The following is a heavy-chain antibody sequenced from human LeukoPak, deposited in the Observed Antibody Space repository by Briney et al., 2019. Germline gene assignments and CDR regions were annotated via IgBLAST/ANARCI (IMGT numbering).Heavy chain of an antibody. CDR3: ARDRGELLWFGEKDYFDY. CDR2: ISGSGGST. V-gene: IGHV3-23*01. Sequence: PGGSLRLSCAASGFTFSSYAMSWVRQAPGKGLEWVSAISGSGGSTYYADSVKGRFTISRDNAKNSLYLQMNSLRAEDTALYYCARDRGELLWFGEKDYFDYWGQGTLVTVSS. CDR1: GFTFSSYA. D-gene: IGHD3-10*01. J-gene: IGHJ4*02.